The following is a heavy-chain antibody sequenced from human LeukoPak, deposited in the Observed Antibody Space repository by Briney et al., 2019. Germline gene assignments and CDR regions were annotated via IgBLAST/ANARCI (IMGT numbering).Heavy chain of an antibody. J-gene: IGHJ5*02. CDR3: ARDLGLVVPAARNNWFDP. CDR2: IYHSGST. V-gene: IGHV4-30-2*01. CDR1: GGSISSGGYY. D-gene: IGHD2-2*01. Sequence: SETLSLTCTVSGGSISSGGYYWSWIRQPPGKGLEWIGYIYHSGSTYYNPSLKSRVTISVDRSKNQFSLKLSSVTAADTAVYYCARDLGLVVPAARNNWFDPWGQGTLVTVSS.